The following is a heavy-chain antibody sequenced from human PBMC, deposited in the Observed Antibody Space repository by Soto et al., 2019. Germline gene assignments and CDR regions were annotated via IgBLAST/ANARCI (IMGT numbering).Heavy chain of an antibody. CDR1: GGSISSYC. Sequence: LSLTCTVSGGSISSYCWSWIRQPPGKGLEWIGYIYYSGSTNYNPSLKSRVTISVDTSKNQFSLKLSSVTAADTAVYYCARLAAGTRAFDIWGQGTMVTVSS. J-gene: IGHJ3*02. CDR2: IYYSGST. D-gene: IGHD6-13*01. V-gene: IGHV4-59*01. CDR3: ARLAAGTRAFDI.